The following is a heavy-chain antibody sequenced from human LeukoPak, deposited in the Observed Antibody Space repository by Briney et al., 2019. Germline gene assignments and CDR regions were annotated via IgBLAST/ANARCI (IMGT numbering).Heavy chain of an antibody. Sequence: SETLSLTCTVSGGSISSANDYWSWIRQPAGMGLEWIGRISSSGSTNYNPSLKSRVTISVDTSKNQFSLKLTSVTAADTAVYFCARLQWLSTPFFDYWGQGTLVTVSS. V-gene: IGHV4-61*02. J-gene: IGHJ4*02. D-gene: IGHD6-19*01. CDR2: ISSSGST. CDR1: GGSISSANDY. CDR3: ARLQWLSTPFFDY.